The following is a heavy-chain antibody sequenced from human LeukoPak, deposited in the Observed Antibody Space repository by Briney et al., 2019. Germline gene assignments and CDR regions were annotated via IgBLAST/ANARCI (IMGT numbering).Heavy chain of an antibody. V-gene: IGHV4-4*09. J-gene: IGHJ6*04. CDR2: IYTSGST. D-gene: IGHD3-3*01. Sequence: SETLSLTCTVSGGSISSYYWSWIRQPPGKGLEWIGYIYTSGSTNYNPSLKRRVTISVDTSKNQFSLKLSSVTAADTAVYYCARRIWSGYSDVWGKGTTVTVSS. CDR3: ARRIWSGYSDV. CDR1: GGSISSYY.